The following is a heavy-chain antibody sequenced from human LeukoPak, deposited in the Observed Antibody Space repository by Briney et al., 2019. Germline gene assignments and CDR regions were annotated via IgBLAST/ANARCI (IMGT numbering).Heavy chain of an antibody. CDR1: GFTFSSYG. V-gene: IGHV3-30*02. CDR2: IRYDGSNK. Sequence: PGGSLRLSCAASGFTFSSYGMHWVRQAPGKGLEWVAFIRYDGSNKYYADSVKGRFTISRDNSKNTLYLQMNSLRAEDTAVYYCAKVLAASGWYESLDYWGQGTLVTLSS. J-gene: IGHJ4*02. CDR3: AKVLAASGWYESLDY. D-gene: IGHD6-19*01.